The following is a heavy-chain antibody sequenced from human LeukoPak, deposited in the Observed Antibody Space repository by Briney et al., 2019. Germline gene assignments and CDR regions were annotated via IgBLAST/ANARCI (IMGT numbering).Heavy chain of an antibody. Sequence: ASVKVSCKASGYTFTSYDINWVRQATGQGLEWMGWMNPNSGNTGYAQKFQGRVTMTRNTSISTAYMEPSSLRSEDTAVYYCARSGSSWYSWFDPWGQGTLVTVSS. CDR2: MNPNSGNT. V-gene: IGHV1-8*01. D-gene: IGHD6-13*01. J-gene: IGHJ5*02. CDR3: ARSGSSWYSWFDP. CDR1: GYTFTSYD.